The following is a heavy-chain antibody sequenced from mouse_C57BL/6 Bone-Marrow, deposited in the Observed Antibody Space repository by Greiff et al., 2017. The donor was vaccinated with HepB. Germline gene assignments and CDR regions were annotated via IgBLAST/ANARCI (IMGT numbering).Heavy chain of an antibody. J-gene: IGHJ3*01. CDR3: ARHPGAWFAY. V-gene: IGHV5-6*01. Sequence: EVHLVESGGDLVKPGGSLKLSCAASGFTFSSYGMSWVRQTPDKRLEWVATISSGGSYTYYPDSVKGRFTISRDNAKNTLYLQMSSLKSEDTAMYYCARHPGAWFAYWGQGTLVTVSA. CDR2: ISSGGSYT. CDR1: GFTFSSYG.